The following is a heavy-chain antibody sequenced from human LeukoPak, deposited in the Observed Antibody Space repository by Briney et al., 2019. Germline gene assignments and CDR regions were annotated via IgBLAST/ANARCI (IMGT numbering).Heavy chain of an antibody. CDR2: IKGDGSAK. V-gene: IGHV3-7*04. J-gene: IGHJ4*02. Sequence: PGGSLRLSCAASGFAFSDSWMTWIRQAPGKGLEWVAFIKGDGSAKKYVDSVKGRFTISRDNAKNSLYLQRNSLGAEDTAIYYCTRVGYIDEGIDYWGQGTLVTVSS. D-gene: IGHD5-24*01. CDR1: GFAFSDSW. CDR3: TRVGYIDEGIDY.